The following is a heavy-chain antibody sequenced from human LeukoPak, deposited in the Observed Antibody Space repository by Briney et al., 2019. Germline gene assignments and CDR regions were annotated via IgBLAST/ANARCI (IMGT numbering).Heavy chain of an antibody. CDR1: GYTLTELS. J-gene: IGHJ4*02. CDR3: ATDRGYSSSWYLDY. CDR2: LDPEDGET. V-gene: IGHV1-24*01. D-gene: IGHD6-13*01. Sequence: GASVKVSCKVSGYTLTELSMHWVRQAPGKGLEWMGGLDPEDGETIYAQKFQGRVTMTEDTSTDTAYMELSSLRSEDTAVYYCATDRGYSSSWYLDYWGQGTLVTVSS.